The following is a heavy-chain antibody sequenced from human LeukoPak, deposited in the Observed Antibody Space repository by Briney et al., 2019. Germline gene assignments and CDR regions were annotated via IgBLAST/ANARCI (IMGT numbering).Heavy chain of an antibody. Sequence: GGSLRLSCAASGFTFSSYGMHWVRQAPGKGLEWVAFIRYDGSNKYYADSVKGRFTISRDNSKNTLYLQMNSLRAEDTAVYYCAKDSRIAAAGIRNWFDPWGQGTLVTVSS. J-gene: IGHJ5*02. D-gene: IGHD6-13*01. CDR1: GFTFSSYG. V-gene: IGHV3-30*02. CDR2: IRYDGSNK. CDR3: AKDSRIAAAGIRNWFDP.